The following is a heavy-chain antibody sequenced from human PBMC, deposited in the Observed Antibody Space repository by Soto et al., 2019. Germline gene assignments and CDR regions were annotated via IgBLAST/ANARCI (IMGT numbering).Heavy chain of an antibody. Sequence: EVQLVESGGGLVQPGGSLRLSCAASGLTFSNYWMSWVRQAPEKGLEWVASINQDGTLKYYVDSVKGRFTISRDNAQNSFFLQMISLRAEDTAVYYCARWQSSGWYLDIWGQGTLLSVSS. J-gene: IGHJ4*02. D-gene: IGHD6-19*01. V-gene: IGHV3-7*03. CDR3: ARWQSSGWYLDI. CDR2: INQDGTLK. CDR1: GLTFSNYW.